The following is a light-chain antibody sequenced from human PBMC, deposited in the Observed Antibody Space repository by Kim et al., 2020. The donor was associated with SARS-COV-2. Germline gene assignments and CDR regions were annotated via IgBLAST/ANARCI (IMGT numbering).Light chain of an antibody. J-gene: IGLJ2*01. CDR2: RDS. CDR3: QVWDSSNVV. CDR1: NIGSKN. Sequence: SVALGQTARITCGGNNIGSKNVPWYQQKPGQAPVLVIYRDSNRPSGIPERFSGSNSGNTATLTISRAQAGDEADYYCQVWDSSNVVFGGGTQLTVL. V-gene: IGLV3-9*01.